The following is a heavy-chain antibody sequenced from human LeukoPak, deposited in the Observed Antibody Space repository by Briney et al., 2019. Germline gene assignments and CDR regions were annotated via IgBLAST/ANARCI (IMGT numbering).Heavy chain of an antibody. CDR2: IYYSGST. Sequence: SETLSLTCTASGGSISSYYWSWIRQPPGKGLEWIGYIYYSGSTNYNPSLKSRVTISVDTSKNQFSLKLSSVTAADTAVYYCARSNLYSSGWVRLDWGQGTLVTVSS. CDR1: GGSISSYY. D-gene: IGHD6-19*01. J-gene: IGHJ4*02. CDR3: ARSNLYSSGWVRLD. V-gene: IGHV4-59*01.